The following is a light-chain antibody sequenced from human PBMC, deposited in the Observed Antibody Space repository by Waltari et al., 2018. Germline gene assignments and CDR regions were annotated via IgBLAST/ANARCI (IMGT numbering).Light chain of an antibody. Sequence: EIVLTQSPGTASLSPGDRVTLPCRASQGVGSSSLALYQQKPGQAPRLVIYRASRRATGIPDRFSGSGSGTDFSLTISRLEPEDFAVYYCQQHGTLPATFGQGTKVEIK. V-gene: IGKV3-20*01. CDR3: QQHGTLPAT. J-gene: IGKJ1*01. CDR1: QGVGSSS. CDR2: RAS.